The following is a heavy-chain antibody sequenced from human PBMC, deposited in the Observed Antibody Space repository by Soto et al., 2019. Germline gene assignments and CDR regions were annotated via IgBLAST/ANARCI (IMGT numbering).Heavy chain of an antibody. J-gene: IGHJ4*02. CDR3: ARVGSSPSGYYFDFDY. D-gene: IGHD3-22*01. V-gene: IGHV4-30-4*01. CDR2: IYYSGST. Sequence: QVQLQESGPGLVKPSQTLSLTCTVSGGSISSGDYYWSWIRQPPGKGLEWIGYIYYSGSTYYNPSLKSRVTISVDTSKNQFSLKLSSVTAADTAVYYCARVGSSPSGYYFDFDYWGQGTLVTVSS. CDR1: GGSISSGDYY.